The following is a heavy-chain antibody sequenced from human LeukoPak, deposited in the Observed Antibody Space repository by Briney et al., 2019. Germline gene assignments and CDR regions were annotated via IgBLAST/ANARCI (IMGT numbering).Heavy chain of an antibody. Sequence: GGSLRLSCEASQFTFSRFAMSWIRQAPGTGLEWVSTLSGSGTATYYADSVKGRFTTSRDNSKDTLYLQMDNLRADDTAVYYCAKHHGSHSFPFYYMDVWGTGTSVIVSS. V-gene: IGHV3-23*01. J-gene: IGHJ6*03. CDR1: QFTFSRFA. D-gene: IGHD2-21*01. CDR3: AKHHGSHSFPFYYMDV. CDR2: LSGSGTAT.